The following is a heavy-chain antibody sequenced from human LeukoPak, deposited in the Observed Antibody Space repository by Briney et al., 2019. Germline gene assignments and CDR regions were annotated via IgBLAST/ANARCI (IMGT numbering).Heavy chain of an antibody. D-gene: IGHD2-2*01. CDR2: IRYDGSNK. J-gene: IGHJ6*03. CDR1: GFTFSSYG. CDR3: AKERTLYYYYMDV. V-gene: IGHV3-30*02. Sequence: GGSLRLSCAASGFTFSSYGMHWVRQAPGKGLEWVAFIRYDGSNKYYADSVKGRFTISRDNSKNTLYLQMNSLRAEDTAVYYCAKERTLYYYYMDVWGKGTTVTDPS.